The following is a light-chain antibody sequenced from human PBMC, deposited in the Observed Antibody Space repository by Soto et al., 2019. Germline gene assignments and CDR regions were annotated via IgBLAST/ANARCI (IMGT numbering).Light chain of an antibody. V-gene: IGLV2-11*01. CDR3: SSFVGPYTYV. CDR2: DVS. CDR1: SSDVGAYDY. Sequence: QSALIQPRSVSGSPGQSVTISCTGTSSDVGAYDYVSWYQHHPGKAPKVTIYDVSKRPSGVPDRLSGSKSGNTASLTISGLQAEDEADYYCSSFVGPYTYVFGTGTKVTVL. J-gene: IGLJ1*01.